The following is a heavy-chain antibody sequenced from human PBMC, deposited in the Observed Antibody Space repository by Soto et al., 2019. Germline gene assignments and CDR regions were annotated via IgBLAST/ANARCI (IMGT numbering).Heavy chain of an antibody. Sequence: GGSLRLSCAASGFTFSSYSMNWVRQAPGKGLEWVSSISSSSSYIYYADSVKGRFTISRDNAKNSLYLQMNSLRAEDTAVYYCARDGQVRYSYPFYYYYGMDVWGQGTTVTVSS. J-gene: IGHJ6*02. V-gene: IGHV3-21*01. CDR1: GFTFSSYS. CDR2: ISSSSSYI. D-gene: IGHD3-9*01. CDR3: ARDGQVRYSYPFYYYYGMDV.